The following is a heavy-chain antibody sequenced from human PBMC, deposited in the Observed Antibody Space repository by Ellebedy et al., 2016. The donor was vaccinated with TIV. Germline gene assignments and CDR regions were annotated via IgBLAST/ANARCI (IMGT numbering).Heavy chain of an antibody. Sequence: SETLSLTCTVSGGSISRSSYKWGWIRQPPGKGLEWIGTIYYNGNSYSTPSLRSRVTMSADTSMNQISLRLSSVTAADTAIYYCARPRSYNVGSGYFDAFDIWGQGTMVTVSS. J-gene: IGHJ3*02. CDR3: ARPRSYNVGSGYFDAFDI. CDR2: IYYNGNS. V-gene: IGHV4-39*01. D-gene: IGHD3-22*01. CDR1: GGSISRSSYK.